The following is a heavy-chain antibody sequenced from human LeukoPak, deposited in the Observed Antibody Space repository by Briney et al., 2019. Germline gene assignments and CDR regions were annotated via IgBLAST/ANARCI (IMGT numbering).Heavy chain of an antibody. CDR3: ARIGGSGSYSGHYFDH. CDR1: GFTFSTYW. J-gene: IGHJ4*02. D-gene: IGHD3-10*01. V-gene: IGHV3-74*01. CDR2: ISTDGSVT. Sequence: PGGSLRLSCAASGFTFSTYWMHWVRRAPGKGLVWVSRISTDGSVTSYADSVKGRFTISRDNAKNTMYLQMNSLRAEDTAVCYCARIGGSGSYSGHYFDHWGQGTLVTVSS.